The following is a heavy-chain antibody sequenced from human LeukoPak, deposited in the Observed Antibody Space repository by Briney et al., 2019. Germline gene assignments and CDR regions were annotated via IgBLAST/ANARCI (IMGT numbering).Heavy chain of an antibody. CDR2: ISSSSSYI. V-gene: IGHV3-21*01. CDR3: AREVTMIVPGDY. Sequence: PGGSLRLSCAASGFTFSSYSMNWVRQAPGKGLEWVSSISSSSSYIYYADSVKGRFTISRDNAKNSPYLQMNSLRAEDTAVYYCAREVTMIVPGDYWGQGTLVTVSS. D-gene: IGHD3-22*01. J-gene: IGHJ4*02. CDR1: GFTFSSYS.